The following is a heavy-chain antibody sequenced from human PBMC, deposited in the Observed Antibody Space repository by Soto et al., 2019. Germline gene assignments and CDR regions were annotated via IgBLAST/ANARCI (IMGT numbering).Heavy chain of an antibody. D-gene: IGHD6-19*01. CDR1: YGYVITYY. J-gene: IGHJ3*02. V-gene: IGHV4-34*01. CDR2: INYSGSN. Sequence: SVLHSLTCSFDYGYVITYYGNFISKTPGKGLEWIGKINYSGSNNCNPSLKSRVTISIDMSKNQVSLKLTSVTAADTAVYFCARGGSSDWQVAFDIWGQGTTVTGSS. CDR3: ARGGSSDWQVAFDI.